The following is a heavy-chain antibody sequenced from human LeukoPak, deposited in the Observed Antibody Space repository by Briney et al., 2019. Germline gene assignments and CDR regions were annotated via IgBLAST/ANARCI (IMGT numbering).Heavy chain of an antibody. J-gene: IGHJ5*02. V-gene: IGHV1-8*01. CDR3: ARGRTTVTTIWFDP. Sequence: ASVKVSCKASGYTFTSYDINWVRQATGQGLEWMGWMNPNSGNTGYAQKFQGRVTMTRNNSISTAYMELSSMRSEDTAVYYCARGRTTVTTIWFDPWGQGTLVTVSS. CDR2: MNPNSGNT. D-gene: IGHD4-17*01. CDR1: GYTFTSYD.